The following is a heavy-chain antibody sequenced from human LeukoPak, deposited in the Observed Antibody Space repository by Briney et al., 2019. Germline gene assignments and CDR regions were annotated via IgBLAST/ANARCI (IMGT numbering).Heavy chain of an antibody. Sequence: PGGSLRLSCAASGFTFSSYAMSWVRQAPGKGLEWVSAISGSGGSTYYADSVKGRFTISRDNSKNTLDLQMNSLRAEDTAVYYCARDLDSSGWNLDFGYWGQGTLVTVSS. CDR2: ISGSGGST. V-gene: IGHV3-23*01. CDR1: GFTFSSYA. CDR3: ARDLDSSGWNLDFGY. J-gene: IGHJ4*02. D-gene: IGHD6-19*01.